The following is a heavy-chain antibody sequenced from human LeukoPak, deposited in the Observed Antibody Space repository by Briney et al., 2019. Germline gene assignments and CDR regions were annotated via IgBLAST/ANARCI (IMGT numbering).Heavy chain of an antibody. D-gene: IGHD6-19*01. CDR3: ARISRGSYYFDY. Sequence: GGSLRLSCAASGFTFSRYWMTWVRQAPGKGLEWVANIKLDGSEKYYVESVKGRFTISRDDAENSVYLQINSLSAEDTPVYYCARISRGSYYFDYWGQGTLVTVSS. V-gene: IGHV3-7*01. J-gene: IGHJ4*02. CDR1: GFTFSRYW. CDR2: IKLDGSEK.